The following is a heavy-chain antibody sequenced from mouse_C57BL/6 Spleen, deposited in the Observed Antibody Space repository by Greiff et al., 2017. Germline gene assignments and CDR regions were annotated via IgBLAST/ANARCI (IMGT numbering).Heavy chain of an antibody. J-gene: IGHJ4*01. CDR3: AKPEDGYYGDAMDY. Sequence: VKLMESGPGLVAPSQSLSITCTVSGFSLTSYGVSWVRQPPGKGLEWLGVIWGDGSTNYHSALISRLSISKDNSKSQVFLKLNSLQTDDTATYYCAKPEDGYYGDAMDYWGQGTSVTVSS. CDR2: IWGDGST. CDR1: GFSLTSYG. V-gene: IGHV2-3*01. D-gene: IGHD2-3*01.